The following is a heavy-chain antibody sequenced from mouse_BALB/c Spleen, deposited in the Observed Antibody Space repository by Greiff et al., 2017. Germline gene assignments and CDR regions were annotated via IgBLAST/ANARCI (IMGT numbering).Heavy chain of an antibody. V-gene: IGHV1-4*01. D-gene: IGHD1-1*01. CDR2: INPSSGYT. CDR1: GYTFTSYT. CDR3: ARHGSSLWLAY. J-gene: IGHJ3*01. Sequence: VQLQQSGAELARPGASVKMSCTASGYTFTSYTMHWVKQRPGQGLEWIGYINPSSGYTNYNQKFKDKATLTADKSSSTAYMQLSSLTSEDSAVYYCARHGSSLWLAYWGQGTLVTVSA.